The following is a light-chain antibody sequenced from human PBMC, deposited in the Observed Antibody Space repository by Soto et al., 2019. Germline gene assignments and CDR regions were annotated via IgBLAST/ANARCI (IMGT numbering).Light chain of an antibody. J-gene: IGLJ1*01. CDR3: NSYASGNARV. V-gene: IGLV2-14*01. CDR1: SSDIGDYDY. CDR2: EVS. Sequence: QSVLDQPASVSGSPGQAITISCTGTSSDIGDYDYVSWYQQHPGKAPKLLISEVSNRPSGVSNRFSGSKSGNTASLTISGLQAEDEADYYCNSYASGNARVFGTGTKVTVL.